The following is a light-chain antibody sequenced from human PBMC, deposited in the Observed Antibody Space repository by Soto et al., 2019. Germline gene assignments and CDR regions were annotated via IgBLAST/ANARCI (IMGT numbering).Light chain of an antibody. V-gene: IGLV1-44*01. CDR2: NNN. J-gene: IGLJ2*01. Sequence: QAVVTQPPSASGTPGQRVTISCSGSSSNIGSNTVSWYQQLPGTAPKLLIHNNNQRPSGVPDRFSGSKSGTSASLAISGLQSEDEADYYCAAWDDTLNGVFGGGTKLTVL. CDR3: AAWDDTLNGV. CDR1: SSNIGSNT.